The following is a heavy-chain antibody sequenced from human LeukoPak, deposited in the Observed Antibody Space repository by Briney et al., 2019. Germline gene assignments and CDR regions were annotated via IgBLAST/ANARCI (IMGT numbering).Heavy chain of an antibody. CDR2: IRYDGNNK. CDR1: GFTFSSYA. Sequence: SGGSLRLSCAASGFTFSSYAMNWVRQAPGKGLEWVAFIRYDGNNKYQAESVKGRFTISRDNSKNTLYLQMNSLRAEDTAVYYCAKDAQQVVAVAGTVPFDYWGQGTLVTVSS. D-gene: IGHD6-19*01. CDR3: AKDAQQVVAVAGTVPFDY. J-gene: IGHJ4*02. V-gene: IGHV3-30*02.